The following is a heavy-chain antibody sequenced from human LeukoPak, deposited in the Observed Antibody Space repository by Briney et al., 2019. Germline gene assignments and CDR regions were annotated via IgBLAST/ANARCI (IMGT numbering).Heavy chain of an antibody. CDR2: ISAYNGNT. Sequence: ASVKVSCKTSGYTFTSYGISWVRQAPGQGLEWMRWISAYNGNTRYAQKVQGRLTVTKDTSTTTVYMELRGLRSDDTAVYYCARDAFDIWGQGTMVTVSS. V-gene: IGHV1-18*01. J-gene: IGHJ3*02. CDR3: ARDAFDI. CDR1: GYTFTSYG.